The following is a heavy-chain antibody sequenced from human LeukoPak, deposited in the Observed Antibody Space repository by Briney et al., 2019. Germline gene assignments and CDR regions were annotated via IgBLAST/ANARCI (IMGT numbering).Heavy chain of an antibody. Sequence: GSSVKVSCKASGGTFSICAISWVRQAPGQGLEWMGGIIPIFGTANYAQKFQGRVTITADESTSTAYMELSSLRSEDTAVYYCAYCGGDCYSDIWFDPWGQGTLVTVSS. V-gene: IGHV1-69*01. CDR3: AYCGGDCYSDIWFDP. J-gene: IGHJ5*02. CDR2: IIPIFGTA. D-gene: IGHD2-21*02. CDR1: GGTFSICA.